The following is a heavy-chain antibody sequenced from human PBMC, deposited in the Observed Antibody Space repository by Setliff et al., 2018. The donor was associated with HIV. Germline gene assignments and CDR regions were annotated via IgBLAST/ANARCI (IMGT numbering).Heavy chain of an antibody. CDR1: GGSFSSYH. CDR3: ARVGASGVASSMDYHYYMDV. Sequence: SETLSLTCTVSGGSFSSYHWSWIRHPAGKGLEWIGHIFASGSTKYNPSLESRVTMSVDTSRTQFSLKLRSVTAADTAVYYCARVGASGVASSMDYHYYMDVWGKGSSVTVSS. CDR2: IFASGST. V-gene: IGHV4-4*07. D-gene: IGHD2-2*01. J-gene: IGHJ6*03.